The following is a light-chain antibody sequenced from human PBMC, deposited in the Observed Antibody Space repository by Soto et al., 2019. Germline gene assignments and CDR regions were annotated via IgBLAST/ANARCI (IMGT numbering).Light chain of an antibody. Sequence: QSALTQPASVSGSPGQSITLSCTGTSRDVGAYNSVSWYQQHPGKAPKLIIYDVSTRPSGVSNRFSGSKSGNTASLTISGLQAEDEADYYCSSSTTSTTRVFGTATKVTVL. V-gene: IGLV2-14*03. CDR1: SRDVGAYNS. CDR2: DVS. J-gene: IGLJ1*01. CDR3: SSSTTSTTRV.